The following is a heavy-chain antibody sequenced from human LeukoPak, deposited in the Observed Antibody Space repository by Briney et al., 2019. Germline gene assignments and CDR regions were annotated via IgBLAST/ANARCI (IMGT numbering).Heavy chain of an antibody. Sequence: TETLSLTCTVSGGSISSHYWSWIRQPPGKGLEWIGYIYYSGSTNYNPSLKSRVTISVDTSKNQFSLKLSSVTAADTAVYYCARRYYGSGSYYNFDYWGQGTLVTVSS. CDR3: ARRYYGSGSYYNFDY. CDR1: GGSISSHY. J-gene: IGHJ4*02. V-gene: IGHV4-59*08. D-gene: IGHD3-10*01. CDR2: IYYSGST.